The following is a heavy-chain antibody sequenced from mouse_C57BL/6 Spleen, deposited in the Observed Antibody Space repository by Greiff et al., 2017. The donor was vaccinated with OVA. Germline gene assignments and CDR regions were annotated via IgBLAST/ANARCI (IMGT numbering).Heavy chain of an antibody. CDR1: GFNITDYY. CDR2: IDPDDGDT. V-gene: IGHV14-2*01. CDR3: ARTCGLQGDD. J-gene: IGHJ2*01. Sequence: VQLQQSGAELVKPGASVKLSCTASGFNITDYYMHWVKQRPEQGLEWIGRIDPDDGDTNYAPKFPGKATITAATSSNTAYLQLSSLTSEDTAVYYCARTCGLQGDDWGKGTTLTVSS. D-gene: IGHD2-4*01.